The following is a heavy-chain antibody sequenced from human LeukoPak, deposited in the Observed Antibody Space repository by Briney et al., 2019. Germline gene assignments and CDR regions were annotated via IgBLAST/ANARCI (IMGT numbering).Heavy chain of an antibody. Sequence: GGSLRLSCAASGFTFSNNWMSWVRQAPGKGLECVANIKKDGSEKYYINSVKGRFTISRDNAKNSLYLQMSSLRAEDTALYYCVKDAGTAWGQGTLVTVPS. CDR1: GFTFSNNW. CDR2: IKKDGSEK. CDR3: VKDAGTA. D-gene: IGHD2-8*02. V-gene: IGHV3-7*01. J-gene: IGHJ5*02.